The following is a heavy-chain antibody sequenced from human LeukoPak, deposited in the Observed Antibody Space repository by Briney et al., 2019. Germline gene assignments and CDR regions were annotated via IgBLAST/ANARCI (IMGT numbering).Heavy chain of an antibody. CDR1: GFTFSSYG. D-gene: IGHD3-22*01. CDR3: AKEIGNYYDSSGYYRPYYFDY. J-gene: IGHJ4*02. CDR2: IRYDGSNK. Sequence: PGRSLRLSCAASGFTFSSYGMHWVRQAPGKGLEWVAFIRYDGSNKYYADSVKGRFTISRDNSKNTLYLQMNSLRAEDTAVYYCAKEIGNYYDSSGYYRPYYFDYWGQGTLVTVSS. V-gene: IGHV3-30*02.